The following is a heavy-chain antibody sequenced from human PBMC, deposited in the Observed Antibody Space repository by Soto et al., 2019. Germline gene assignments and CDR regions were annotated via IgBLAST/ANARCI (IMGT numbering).Heavy chain of an antibody. CDR3: ARDPPDGDYVFDY. D-gene: IGHD4-17*01. CDR2: ISDDGSTL. CDR1: GFTFRTYG. J-gene: IGHJ4*02. V-gene: IGHV3-30*03. Sequence: QVQLVESGGGFVQPGKSLRLSCAVSGFTFRTYGMHWVRQAPPKGLAWLAFISDDGSTLYYADSLKGRFTISRDNSKNTLQLQLTRLSVEDTAVYYFARDPPDGDYVFDYWGQGTLVTVSS.